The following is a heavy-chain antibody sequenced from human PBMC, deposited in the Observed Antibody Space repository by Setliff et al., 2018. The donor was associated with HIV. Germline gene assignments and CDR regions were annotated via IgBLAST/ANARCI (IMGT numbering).Heavy chain of an antibody. CDR2: TYTSGKT. Sequence: PSETLSLTCTVSGGSISSGSYYWTWIRQSAGKGLEWIGRTYTSGKTSYNPSLKSRVTISADTSKSQFSLKLTSVTAADTAIYYCARDVTVVWGVSFFYVFDIWGQGTMVTVSS. CDR1: GGSISSGSYY. J-gene: IGHJ3*02. CDR3: ARDVTVVWGVSFFYVFDI. V-gene: IGHV4-61*02. D-gene: IGHD3-10*01.